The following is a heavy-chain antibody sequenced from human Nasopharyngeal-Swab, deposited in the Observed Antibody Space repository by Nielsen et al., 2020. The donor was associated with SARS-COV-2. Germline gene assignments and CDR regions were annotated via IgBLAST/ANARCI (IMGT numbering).Heavy chain of an antibody. D-gene: IGHD5-18*01. CDR3: ARDRGRGYSYGSFHY. Sequence: SRQSPGKGLEWIGSIYYSGSTYYNPSLKSRVTISVDTSKNQFSLKLSSVTAADTAVYYCARDRGRGYSYGSFHYWGQGTLVTVSS. CDR2: IYYSGST. V-gene: IGHV4-39*07. J-gene: IGHJ4*02.